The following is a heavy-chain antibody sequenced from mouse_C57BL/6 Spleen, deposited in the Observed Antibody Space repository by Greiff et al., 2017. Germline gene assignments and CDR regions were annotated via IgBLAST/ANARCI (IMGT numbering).Heavy chain of an antibody. Sequence: VHLVESGPELVKPGASVKISCKASGYAFSSSWMNWVKQRPGKGLEWIGRIYPGDGDTNYNGKFKGKATLTADKSSSTAYMQLSSLTSEDSAVYFCARSGYSNYWYFDGWGTGTTVTVSS. CDR1: GYAFSSSW. CDR3: ARSGYSNYWYFDG. V-gene: IGHV1-82*01. CDR2: IYPGDGDT. J-gene: IGHJ1*03. D-gene: IGHD2-5*01.